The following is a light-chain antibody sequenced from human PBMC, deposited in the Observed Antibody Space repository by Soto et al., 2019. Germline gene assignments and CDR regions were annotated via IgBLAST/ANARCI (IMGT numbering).Light chain of an antibody. Sequence: DIPMTQSPSSVSASVGDRVTISCRASQTISSYINWFQQKPGKAPKLLIYAASSLQSGVSSRFSGSGSGTDFTLTISSLLPEDFATYYCQQSYSTPPTFARGTKVAVK. CDR1: QTISSY. J-gene: IGKJ1*01. CDR2: AAS. CDR3: QQSYSTPPT. V-gene: IGKV1-39*01.